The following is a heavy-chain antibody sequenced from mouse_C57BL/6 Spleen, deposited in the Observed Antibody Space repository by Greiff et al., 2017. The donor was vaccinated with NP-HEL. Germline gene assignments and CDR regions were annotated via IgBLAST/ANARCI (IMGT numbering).Heavy chain of an antibody. V-gene: IGHV1-69*01. D-gene: IGHD3-2*02. CDR1: GYTFTSYW. CDR2: IDPSDSYT. Sequence: QVQLQQPGAELVKPGASVKMSCKASGYTFTSYWMHWVKQRPGQGLEWIGEIDPSDSYTNYNQKFKGKSTLTVDKSSSTAYMQLSSLTSEDSAVYYCASQPLDSSGYVGYWGQGTTLTVSS. J-gene: IGHJ2*01. CDR3: ASQPLDSSGYVGY.